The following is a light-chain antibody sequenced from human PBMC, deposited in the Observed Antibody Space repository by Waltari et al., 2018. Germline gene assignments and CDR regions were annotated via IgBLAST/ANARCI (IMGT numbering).Light chain of an antibody. CDR2: WAS. CDR3: QQFYTTPMT. J-gene: IGKJ5*01. CDR1: QSVLYSSNNKNY. Sequence: DIVMTQSPESLAVSLGERATINCKSSQSVLYSSNNKNYVAWYQQKPGQPPKLLVDWASTRESGVPDRFSAGGSGTEFTLTISSLQAEDVAVYYCQQFYTTPMTFGQGARLEIK. V-gene: IGKV4-1*01.